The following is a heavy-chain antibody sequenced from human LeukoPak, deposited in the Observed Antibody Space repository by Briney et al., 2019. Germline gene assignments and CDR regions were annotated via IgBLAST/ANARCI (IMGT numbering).Heavy chain of an antibody. CDR2: IYYSGST. J-gene: IGHJ4*02. D-gene: IGHD3-10*01. Sequence: PSETLSLTCTVSGGSISSSSYYWGWIRQPPGKGLEWIGSIYYSGSTYYNPSLKSRVTISVDTSKNQFSLKLSSVTAADTAVYYCARDPLVLWFGTGFDYWGQGTQVTVSS. V-gene: IGHV4-39*07. CDR1: GGSISSSSYY. CDR3: ARDPLVLWFGTGFDY.